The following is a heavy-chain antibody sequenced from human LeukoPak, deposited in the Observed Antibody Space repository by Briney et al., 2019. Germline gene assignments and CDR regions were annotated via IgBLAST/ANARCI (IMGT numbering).Heavy chain of an antibody. CDR1: GFTFSDYY. CDR2: ISSSGSTV. J-gene: IGHJ4*02. D-gene: IGHD6-13*01. Sequence: GGSLRLSCAASGFTFSDYYMSWIRQAPGKGLEWVSYISSSGSTVYYTDSVKGRFTISRDNSKNTLYLQMNSLRAEDTAVYYCAKDRRGAAAGQIDYWGQGTLVTVSS. CDR3: AKDRRGAAAGQIDY. V-gene: IGHV3-11*01.